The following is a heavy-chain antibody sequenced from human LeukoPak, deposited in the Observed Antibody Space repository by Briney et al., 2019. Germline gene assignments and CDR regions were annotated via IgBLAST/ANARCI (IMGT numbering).Heavy chain of an antibody. V-gene: IGHV1-8*01. CDR2: MNPNSGNT. J-gene: IGHJ6*03. Sequence: APVKVSCKASGYTFTSYDINWVRQATGQGLEWMGWMNPNSGNTGYAQKFQGRVTMTRNTSISTAYMELSSLRSEDTAVYYCAREPRGYYYMDVWGKGTTVTVSS. CDR3: AREPRGYYYMDV. D-gene: IGHD1-14*01. CDR1: GYTFTSYD.